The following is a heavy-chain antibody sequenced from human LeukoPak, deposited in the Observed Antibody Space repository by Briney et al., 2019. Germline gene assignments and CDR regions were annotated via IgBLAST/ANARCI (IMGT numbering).Heavy chain of an antibody. CDR1: GYTFTSYY. J-gene: IGHJ4*02. V-gene: IGHV1-46*01. CDR2: INPSGGST. Sequence: ASVKVSCKASGYTFTSYYMHWVRQAPGQGLEWMGIINPSGGSTSYAQKFQGRVTMTTDTSTSTAYMELRSLRSDDTAVYYCARDIGGYGSGWYDYWGQGTLVTVSS. D-gene: IGHD6-19*01. CDR3: ARDIGGYGSGWYDY.